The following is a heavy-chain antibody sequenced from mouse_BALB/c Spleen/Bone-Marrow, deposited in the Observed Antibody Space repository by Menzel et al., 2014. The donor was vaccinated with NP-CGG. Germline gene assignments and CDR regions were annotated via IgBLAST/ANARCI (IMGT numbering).Heavy chain of an antibody. Sequence: EVQRVESGGGLVQPGGSRKLSCAASGFTFSSFGMHWVRQAPEEGLEWVAYISSGSSAIYYADTVRGRFTISRDNPKNTLFLQMTSLRSEDTAMYYCARGGNWEDFDYWGQGTTLTVSS. CDR3: ARGGNWEDFDY. CDR1: GFTFSSFG. V-gene: IGHV5-17*02. J-gene: IGHJ2*01. CDR2: ISSGSSAI. D-gene: IGHD4-1*01.